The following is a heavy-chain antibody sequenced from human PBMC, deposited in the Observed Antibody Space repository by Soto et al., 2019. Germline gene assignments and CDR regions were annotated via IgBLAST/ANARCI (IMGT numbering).Heavy chain of an antibody. CDR1: GGSFSGYY. Sequence: QVQLQQWGAGLLKPSETLSLTCAVYGGSFSGYYWSWIRQPPGKGLEWIGEINHSGSTNYNPSLKXLHXIXVDTSKNPFSLTLSSVTAADTAVYYCARGGNSGYVWWGQGTLVTVSS. CDR3: ARGGNSGYVW. J-gene: IGHJ4*02. CDR2: INHSGST. V-gene: IGHV4-34*01. D-gene: IGHD5-12*01.